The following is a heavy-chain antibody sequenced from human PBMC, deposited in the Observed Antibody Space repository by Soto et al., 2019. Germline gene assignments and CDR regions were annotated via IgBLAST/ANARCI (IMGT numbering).Heavy chain of an antibody. V-gene: IGHV3-49*03. J-gene: IGHJ4*02. Sequence: GGSRRLACTAAGFTFGDDSMSWFRQAPGKGLEWVGFIRSKAYGGTTEYAASVKGRFTISRDDSKSIAYLQMNSLKTEDTAVYYCTRSAMTTVTRIYDYWGQGTLVTVSS. D-gene: IGHD4-17*01. CDR2: IRSKAYGGTT. CDR3: TRSAMTTVTRIYDY. CDR1: GFTFGDDS.